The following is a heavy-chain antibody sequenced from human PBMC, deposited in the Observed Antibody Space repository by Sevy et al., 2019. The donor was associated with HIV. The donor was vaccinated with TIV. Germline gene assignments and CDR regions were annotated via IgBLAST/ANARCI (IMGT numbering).Heavy chain of an antibody. Sequence: GGSLRLSCAASGFAFSNYYAMHWVRQAPGKGLEWVALISYDGSDTYYADSVKGRFTVSRDNFKNTRFLQMNSLTTEDTAVYYCARPRANYVDHYFFYAMDVWGQGTTVTVSS. J-gene: IGHJ6*02. CDR1: GFAFSNYYA. CDR2: ISYDGSDT. D-gene: IGHD4-17*01. CDR3: ARPRANYVDHYFFYAMDV. V-gene: IGHV3-30-3*01.